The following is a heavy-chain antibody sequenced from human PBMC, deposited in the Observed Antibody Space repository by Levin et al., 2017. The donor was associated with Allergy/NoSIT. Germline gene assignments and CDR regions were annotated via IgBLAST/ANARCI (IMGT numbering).Heavy chain of an antibody. CDR2: VYYTGTT. J-gene: IGHJ4*02. V-gene: IGHV4-39*07. D-gene: IGHD3-22*01. Sequence: SSETLSLTCTVSGHSIGSSSYYWGWVRQPPGKGLKWIGSVYYTGTTYYNPSLKSRVTISLDTSKNQFSLKLSSVTAADTAVYYCARGNAHYDTSGYPDYWGQGTLVTVSS. CDR3: ARGNAHYDTSGYPDY. CDR1: GHSIGSSSYY.